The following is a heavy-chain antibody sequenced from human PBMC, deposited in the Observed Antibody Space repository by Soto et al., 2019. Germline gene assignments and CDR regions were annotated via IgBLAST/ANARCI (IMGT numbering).Heavy chain of an antibody. CDR1: GGSISSNW. CDR2: IHHSGTT. J-gene: IGHJ4*02. D-gene: IGHD3-22*01. CDR3: ARHIAMSTMRGFDS. Sequence: QVQLQESGPGLVKPSETLSLTCDVYGGSISSNWWSWVRQPPGKGLEWIGEIHHSGTTNYNPSLKSRVTMSVDKSENQISLNLNSVTAADTAVYYCARHIAMSTMRGFDSWGQGTLVTVSS. V-gene: IGHV4-4*02.